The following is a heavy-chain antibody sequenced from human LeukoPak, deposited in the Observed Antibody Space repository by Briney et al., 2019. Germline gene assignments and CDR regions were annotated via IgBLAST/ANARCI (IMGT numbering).Heavy chain of an antibody. D-gene: IGHD5-12*01. J-gene: IGHJ3*02. CDR1: GFTFSSYA. CDR2: ISGSGGST. Sequence: GGSLRLSCVASGFTFSSYAMSWVRQAPRKGLEWVSAISGSGGSTYYADSVKGRFTISRDNSKNTLYLQMNSLRAEDTAVYYCVKVWWLRQNAFDIWGQGTMVTVSS. CDR3: VKVWWLRQNAFDI. V-gene: IGHV3-23*01.